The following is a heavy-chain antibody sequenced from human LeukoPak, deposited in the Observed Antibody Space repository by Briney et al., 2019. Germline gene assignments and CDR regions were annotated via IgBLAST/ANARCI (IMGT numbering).Heavy chain of an antibody. CDR2: FDPEDGET. CDR1: GYTLTELS. Sequence: GASVKVSCKVSGYTLTELSMHWVRQAPGKGLEWMGGFDPEDGETIYAQKSQGRVTMTEDTSTDTAYMELSSLRSEDTAVYYCATYKGGSYYLDYWGQGTLVTVSS. J-gene: IGHJ4*02. V-gene: IGHV1-24*01. D-gene: IGHD1-26*01. CDR3: ATYKGGSYYLDY.